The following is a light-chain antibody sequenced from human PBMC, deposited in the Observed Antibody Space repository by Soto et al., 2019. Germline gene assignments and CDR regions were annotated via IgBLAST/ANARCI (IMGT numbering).Light chain of an antibody. V-gene: IGKV1-9*01. CDR3: QQFNNYPIT. J-gene: IGKJ5*01. Sequence: FTQFPAPPALSPGGRGTLSCRASQGINSHLAWYQKKPGKAPKLLIYAASTLQSGVPSRFSGSTSGTEFILTLTSLQPEDFATYYRQQFNNYPITFGQGTRLEIK. CDR1: QGINSH. CDR2: AAS.